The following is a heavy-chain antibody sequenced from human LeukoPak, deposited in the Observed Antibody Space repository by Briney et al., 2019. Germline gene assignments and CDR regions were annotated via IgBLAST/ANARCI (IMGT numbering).Heavy chain of an antibody. D-gene: IGHD2-21*02. Sequence: GGSLRLSCAASGFTFSSYAMSWVRQAPGKGLEWVSAISGSGGSTYYADSVKGRFTISRDNSKNTLYLQMNSLRAEDTAVYYCARDPGVVVTAPFDYWGQGTLVTVSS. V-gene: IGHV3-23*01. CDR3: ARDPGVVVTAPFDY. CDR1: GFTFSSYA. CDR2: ISGSGGST. J-gene: IGHJ4*02.